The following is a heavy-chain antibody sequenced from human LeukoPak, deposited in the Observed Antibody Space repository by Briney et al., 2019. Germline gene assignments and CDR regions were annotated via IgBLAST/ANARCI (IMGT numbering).Heavy chain of an antibody. D-gene: IGHD2-2*01. Sequence: SETLSLTCTVSGDSISSGGSYWSWTRQHPGEGLEWIGYIYYSGTTNYNPSLKSRFTISVDTSKNQFSLKLSSVTAADTAVYYCARAACSSPSCYAGYYYGMEVWGQGTTVTVSS. J-gene: IGHJ6*02. CDR2: IYYSGTT. CDR3: ARAACSSPSCYAGYYYGMEV. CDR1: GDSISSGGSY. V-gene: IGHV4-31*03.